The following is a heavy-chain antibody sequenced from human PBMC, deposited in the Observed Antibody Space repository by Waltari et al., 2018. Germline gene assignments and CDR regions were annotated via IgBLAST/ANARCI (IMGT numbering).Heavy chain of an antibody. CDR2: IKQDGSEK. Sequence: VRQAPGKGLEWVANIKQDGSEKYYVDSVKGRFTISRDNAKNSLYLQMNSLRAEDTAVYYCARDKGGYDFWSGYYLYFDYWGQGTLVTVSS. CDR3: ARDKGGYDFWSGYYLYFDY. D-gene: IGHD3-3*01. J-gene: IGHJ4*02. V-gene: IGHV3-7*01.